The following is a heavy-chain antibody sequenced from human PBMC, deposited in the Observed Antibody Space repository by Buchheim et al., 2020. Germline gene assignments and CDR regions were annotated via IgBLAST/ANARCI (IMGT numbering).Heavy chain of an antibody. J-gene: IGHJ4*02. Sequence: EVQLVQSGAEVKKPGESLKISCKGSGNSFTTYWIGWVRQMPGKGLEWMGIIYPGDSDTRYSPSFHGQVTISVDKSISTAYLQWSSLKAADTAMYYCARTPYYYDSSGYLAYYFDYWGQGT. CDR2: IYPGDSDT. V-gene: IGHV5-51*01. CDR3: ARTPYYYDSSGYLAYYFDY. CDR1: GNSFTTYW. D-gene: IGHD3-22*01.